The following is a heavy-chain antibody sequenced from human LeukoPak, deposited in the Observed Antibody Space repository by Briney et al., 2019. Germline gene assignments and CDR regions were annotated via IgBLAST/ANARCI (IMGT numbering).Heavy chain of an antibody. V-gene: IGHV3-33*06. D-gene: IGHD1-26*01. J-gene: IGHJ4*02. CDR1: GFTFNTYG. CDR3: AKSNSESQTTVGN. Sequence: GGSLRLSCAASGFTFNTYGMHWVRQAPGKGLEWVAVIWSDGTHKYYSDSVKGRFTISRDNSKNTLYLEMNSLRVEDTAVYYCAKSNSESQTTVGNWGQGALVTVSS. CDR2: IWSDGTHK.